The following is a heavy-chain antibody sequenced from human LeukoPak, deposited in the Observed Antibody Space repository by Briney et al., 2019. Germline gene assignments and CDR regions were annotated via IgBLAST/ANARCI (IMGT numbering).Heavy chain of an antibody. CDR2: ISAYNGNT. V-gene: IGHV1-18*04. Sequence: ASVKVSYKASGYTFTNYGFSWVRQAPGQGLEWMGWISAYNGNTGYAQKFQGRVTTTTDTSTSTAYMELRSLTSDDTAVYYCARSPSGYDRLIDYWGQGTLVTVSS. CDR1: GYTFTNYG. D-gene: IGHD5-12*01. J-gene: IGHJ4*02. CDR3: ARSPSGYDRLIDY.